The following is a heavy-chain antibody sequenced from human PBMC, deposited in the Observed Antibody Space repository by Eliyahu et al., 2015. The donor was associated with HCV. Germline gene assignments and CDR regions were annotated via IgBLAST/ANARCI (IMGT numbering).Heavy chain of an antibody. Sequence: QVQLQESGPGLVKPSETLSLTCTVXGGSISSYYWSWIRQPAGKGLEWIGRIYTSGSTNYNPSLKSRVTMSVDTSKNQFSLKLSSVTAADTAVYYCARETDYGDYYPNWFDPWGQGTLVTVSS. D-gene: IGHD4-17*01. V-gene: IGHV4-4*07. J-gene: IGHJ5*02. CDR2: IYTSGST. CDR1: GGSISSYY. CDR3: ARETDYGDYYPNWFDP.